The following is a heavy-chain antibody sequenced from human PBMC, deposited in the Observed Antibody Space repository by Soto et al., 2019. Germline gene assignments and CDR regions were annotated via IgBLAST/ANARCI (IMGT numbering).Heavy chain of an antibody. J-gene: IGHJ3*02. Sequence: GRSLRLSCAASGFTVISNYKSWVRQAPGKGLEWVSVIYSGGSTYYADSVKGRFTISRDNSKNTLYLQMNSLRAEDTAVYYCARERDAFDIWGQGTMVTVSS. CDR1: GFTVISNY. CDR3: ARERDAFDI. CDR2: IYSGGST. V-gene: IGHV3-53*01.